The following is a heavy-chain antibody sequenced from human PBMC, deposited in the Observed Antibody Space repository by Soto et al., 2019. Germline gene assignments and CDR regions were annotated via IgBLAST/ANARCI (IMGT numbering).Heavy chain of an antibody. Sequence: GGSLRLSCAVSGFTFSNHWMRWVRQAPGKGLEWVSTINDGGDSTYYADSVKGRFTISRDNSKNTLFLQVNSLRGEDTAVYYCAKAYNYYYLDVWGKGTTVTVSS. CDR1: GFTFSNHW. CDR3: AKAYNYYYLDV. CDR2: INDGGDST. J-gene: IGHJ6*03. V-gene: IGHV3-23*01.